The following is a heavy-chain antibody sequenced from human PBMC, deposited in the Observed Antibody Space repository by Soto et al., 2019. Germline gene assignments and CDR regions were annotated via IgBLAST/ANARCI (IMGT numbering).Heavy chain of an antibody. D-gene: IGHD6-13*01. CDR3: ARDRLTDIAAAGKYDYYYGMDV. V-gene: IGHV1-69*13. J-gene: IGHJ6*02. CDR1: GGTFSSYA. Sequence: ASVKVSCKASGGTFSSYAISWVRQAPGQGLEWMGGIIPIFGTANYAQKFRGRVTITADESTSTAYMELSSLRSEDTAVYYCARDRLTDIAAAGKYDYYYGMDVWGQGTTVTVSS. CDR2: IIPIFGTA.